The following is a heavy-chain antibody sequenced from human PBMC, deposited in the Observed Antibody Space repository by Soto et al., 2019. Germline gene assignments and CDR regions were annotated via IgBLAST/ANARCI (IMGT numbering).Heavy chain of an antibody. D-gene: IGHD3-3*02. J-gene: IGHJ6*02. CDR2: ITSSGIYV. CDR1: GFTFSRNT. CDR3: VKDEGIDAMDV. V-gene: IGHV3-21*01. Sequence: GGSLRLSGVTCGFTFSRNTINWVRQAPWKGLEWVASITSSGIYVYYADSVKGRFSASRENAKNSLSLQMDSLRPDDTAIYFCVKDEGIDAMDVLGQRTTLAVSS.